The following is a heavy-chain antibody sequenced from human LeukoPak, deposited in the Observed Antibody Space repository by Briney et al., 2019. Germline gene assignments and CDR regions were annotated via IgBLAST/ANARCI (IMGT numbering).Heavy chain of an antibody. CDR2: ISSSSSYI. J-gene: IGHJ4*02. CDR3: ASGIQLWLSDY. CDR1: GFTFSSYS. V-gene: IGHV3-21*01. Sequence: GGSLRLSCASSGFTFSSYSMNWVRQAPGKGLEWVSSISSSSSYIYYADSVKGRFTISRDNAKNSLYLQMNSLRAEDTSVYYCASGIQLWLSDYWGQGTLVTVSS. D-gene: IGHD5-18*01.